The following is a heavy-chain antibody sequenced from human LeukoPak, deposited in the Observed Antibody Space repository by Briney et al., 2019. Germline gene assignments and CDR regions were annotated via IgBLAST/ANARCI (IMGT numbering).Heavy chain of an antibody. CDR3: ARDGKATMLEYYYYGMDV. CDR2: IYSGGST. CDR1: GFTVSSNY. V-gene: IGHV3-53*01. D-gene: IGHD2-2*01. J-gene: IGHJ6*02. Sequence: QPGGSLRLSCAASGFTVSSNYMSWVRQAPGKGLEWVSVIYSGGSTYYADSVKGRFTISRDNSKNTLYLQMNSLRAEDTAVYYCARDGKATMLEYYYYGMDVWGQGTTVTVSS.